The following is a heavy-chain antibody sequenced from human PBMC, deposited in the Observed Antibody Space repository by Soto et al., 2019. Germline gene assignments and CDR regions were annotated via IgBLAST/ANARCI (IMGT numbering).Heavy chain of an antibody. CDR2: INPNSGGT. CDR1: GYTFTGYY. V-gene: IGHV1-2*04. D-gene: IGHD6-19*01. J-gene: IGHJ6*02. Sequence: EASVKVSCKASGYTFTGYYRHWVRQAPGQGLEWMGWINPNSGGTNYAQKFQGWVTMTRDTSISTAYMELSRLRSDDTAVYYCARDLKKQWLMTYYYYGMDVWGQGTTVTVSS. CDR3: ARDLKKQWLMTYYYYGMDV.